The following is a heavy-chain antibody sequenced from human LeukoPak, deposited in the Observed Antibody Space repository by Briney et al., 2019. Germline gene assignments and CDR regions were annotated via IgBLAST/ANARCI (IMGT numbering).Heavy chain of an antibody. D-gene: IGHD3-10*01. J-gene: IGHJ4*02. CDR2: INWNGGST. V-gene: IGHV3-20*04. Sequence: GGSLRLSCAASGFTFDDYGMSWVRQAPGKGLEWVSGINWNGGSTGYADSVKGRFTISRDNAKNSLYLQMNSLRAEDTAVYYCARDGFTMVRGVIIWFDYWGQGTLVTVSS. CDR1: GFTFDDYG. CDR3: ARDGFTMVRGVIIWFDY.